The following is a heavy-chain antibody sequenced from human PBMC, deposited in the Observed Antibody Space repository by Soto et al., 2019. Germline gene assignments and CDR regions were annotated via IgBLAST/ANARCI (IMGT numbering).Heavy chain of an antibody. V-gene: IGHV3-48*01. CDR1: GFTFSGSS. Sequence: PGGSLRLSCAASGFTFSGSSMNWVRQAPGKGLEWISYISGSGSTMYYADSVKGRFIISRDNAKNSLYLQMNGLRAEDTAVYYCARGASGYSYGWGQGTLVTVSS. J-gene: IGHJ4*02. CDR2: ISGSGSTM. D-gene: IGHD5-18*01. CDR3: ARGASGYSYG.